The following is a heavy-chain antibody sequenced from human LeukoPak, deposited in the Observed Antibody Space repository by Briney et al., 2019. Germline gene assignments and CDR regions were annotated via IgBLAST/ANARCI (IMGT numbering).Heavy chain of an antibody. V-gene: IGHV3-73*01. D-gene: IGHD4-17*01. CDR2: IRSKANSYAT. J-gene: IGHJ1*01. CDR3: TSRDSTVTPTGYFQH. Sequence: SGGSLRLSCAASGFTFSSSAMHRVRQASGKGLEWVGRIRSKANSYATAYAASVKGRFTISRDDSKNTAYLQMNSLKTEDTAVYYCTSRDSTVTPTGYFQHWGQGTLVTVSS. CDR1: GFTFSSSA.